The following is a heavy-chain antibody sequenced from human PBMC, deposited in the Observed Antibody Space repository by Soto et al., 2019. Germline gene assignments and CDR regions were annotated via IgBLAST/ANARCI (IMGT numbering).Heavy chain of an antibody. V-gene: IGHV4-30-4*01. J-gene: IGHJ5*02. CDR2: IYYSGST. Sequence: QVQLQESGPGLVKPSHTLSLTCTVSAGSISPGDYYWSWIRQPPGKRLEWIGYIYYSGSTYYNPSLKSRVTISVDTSKNKFSLTLSSVTAADTAVYGCARYSGYEGLRFDAWGQGTLVNVSS. CDR1: AGSISPGDYY. D-gene: IGHD5-12*01. CDR3: ARYSGYEGLRFDA.